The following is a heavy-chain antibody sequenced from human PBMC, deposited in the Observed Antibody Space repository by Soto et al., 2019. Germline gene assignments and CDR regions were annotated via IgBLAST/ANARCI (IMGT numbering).Heavy chain of an antibody. J-gene: IGHJ4*02. Sequence: HVQLRESGPGLVKPSQTLSLTCTVSGDSIDSASYYWSWVRQPPGRGLQWIGYIHYTGSTFYNPSLKSRVTFSVDTSKNQFSLNLTSVTAADTAMYYCARSQVTVAAPGLWGQGTLVTVS. CDR1: GDSIDSASYY. CDR3: ARSQVTVAAPGL. CDR2: IHYTGST. D-gene: IGHD2-21*02. V-gene: IGHV4-30-4*01.